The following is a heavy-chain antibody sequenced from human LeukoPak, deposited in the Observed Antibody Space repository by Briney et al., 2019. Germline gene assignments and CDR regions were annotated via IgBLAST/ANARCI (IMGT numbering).Heavy chain of an antibody. D-gene: IGHD5-18*01. Sequence: GGGLVQPWGSLRLSFAASGFTFSSYSLNWVLQSPASGLGRVSGISSSSSYIYYADSVKGRFTISRDNAKNTLYLQMNSLRAKDTAVYYCARGGGYSYGDFDYWGQGTLVTVSS. CDR3: ARGGGYSYGDFDY. J-gene: IGHJ4*02. V-gene: IGHV3-21*01. CDR1: GFTFSSYS. CDR2: ISSSSSYI.